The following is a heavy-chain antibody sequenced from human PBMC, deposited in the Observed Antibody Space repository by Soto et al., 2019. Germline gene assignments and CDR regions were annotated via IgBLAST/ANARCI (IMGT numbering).Heavy chain of an antibody. J-gene: IGHJ4*02. Sequence: SETLSLTCTASGGSISSHYWSWIRQAPGKGLEWIGYIYYSGSTNYNPSLKSRRITSADTYKNKSSLKLSTVTAADPAVFYCASQSPTHSYPPIEYFDYWGQGTLVTVSS. CDR2: IYYSGST. CDR1: GGSISSHY. D-gene: IGHD2-15*01. CDR3: ASQSPTHSYPPIEYFDY. V-gene: IGHV4-59*11.